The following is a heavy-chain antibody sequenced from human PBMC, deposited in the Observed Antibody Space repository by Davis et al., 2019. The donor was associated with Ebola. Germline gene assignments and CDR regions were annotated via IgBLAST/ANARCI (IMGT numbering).Heavy chain of an antibody. CDR3: ARAHYGGFSPPIDY. Sequence: GESLKISCAASGFTFSSYWMHWVRQAPGKGLVWVSRINSDGSSTSYADSVKGRFTISRDTAKNTLYLQMNSLRAEDTAVYYCARAHYGGFSPPIDYWGQGTLVTVSS. V-gene: IGHV3-74*01. J-gene: IGHJ4*02. CDR1: GFTFSSYW. CDR2: INSDGSST. D-gene: IGHD4-23*01.